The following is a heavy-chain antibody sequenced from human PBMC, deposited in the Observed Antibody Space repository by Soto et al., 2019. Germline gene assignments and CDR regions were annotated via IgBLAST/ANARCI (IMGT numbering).Heavy chain of an antibody. J-gene: IGHJ6*02. Sequence: GESLKISCMGSGYSFTSYWIGWVRQMPGKGLEWMGIIYPGDTDTRYSPSFQGQVTISADKSISTAYLQWSSLQASDTAMYYCARPLVRSSFYYGMDVWGQGTTVTVSS. CDR1: GYSFTSYW. CDR3: ARPLVRSSFYYGMDV. D-gene: IGHD6-13*01. V-gene: IGHV5-51*01. CDR2: IYPGDTDT.